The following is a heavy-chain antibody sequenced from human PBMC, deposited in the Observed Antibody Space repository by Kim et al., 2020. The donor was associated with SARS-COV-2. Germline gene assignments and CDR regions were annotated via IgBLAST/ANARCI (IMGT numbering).Heavy chain of an antibody. J-gene: IGHJ6*02. D-gene: IGHD3-10*01. Sequence: ASVKVSCKASGYTFTGYYMHWVRQAPGQGLEWMGWINPNSGGTNYAQKFQGWVTMTRDTSISIAYMELSRLRSDDTAVYYCARARARRAIWFGESKRTDYYGMDVWGQGTTVTVSS. CDR2: INPNSGGT. CDR3: ARARARRAIWFGESKRTDYYGMDV. CDR1: GYTFTGYY. V-gene: IGHV1-2*04.